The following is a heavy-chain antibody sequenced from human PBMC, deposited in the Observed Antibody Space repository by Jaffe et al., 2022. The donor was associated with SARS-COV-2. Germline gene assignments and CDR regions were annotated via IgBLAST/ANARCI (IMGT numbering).Heavy chain of an antibody. CDR2: IYYTGAT. J-gene: IGHJ5*02. Sequence: QVQLQESGPGLVKPSETLSLTCNVSGVSISSFYWSWLRQSPGKGLEWIGHIYYTGATTYNPSLRSRVTMSLDTSKNQFSLDLQSVTAADAAVYYCAQQRRDGFHNWFDPWGQGSLVTVSS. D-gene: IGHD1-1*01. CDR3: AQQRRDGFHNWFDP. CDR1: GVSISSFY. V-gene: IGHV4-59*01.